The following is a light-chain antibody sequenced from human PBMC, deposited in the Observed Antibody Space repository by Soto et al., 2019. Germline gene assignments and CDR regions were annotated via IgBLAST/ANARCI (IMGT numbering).Light chain of an antibody. CDR3: QQSHRFPLA. Sequence: DIQMTQSPSSLSASVGHRVTITCRASQNINRYLNWYQQQPGKAPKLLIHDASTLQSGVPSRFSGSRSGTEFTHTVSSLQREDFVTYYCQQSHRFPLAFGPGTKVEIK. CDR2: DAS. CDR1: QNINRY. J-gene: IGKJ3*01. V-gene: IGKV1-39*01.